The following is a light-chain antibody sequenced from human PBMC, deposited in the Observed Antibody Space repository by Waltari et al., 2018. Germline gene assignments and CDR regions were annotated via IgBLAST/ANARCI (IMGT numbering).Light chain of an antibody. CDR1: QSISSY. V-gene: IGKV3-11*01. J-gene: IGKJ5*01. CDR2: DAS. Sequence: VLTQSPATLSLPPGERATISCRASQSISSYLAWYQQKPGQAPRLLIYDASNRATGIPARFSGSGSGTDFTLTISSLEPEDFAVYYCQQRSNWPPVTFGQGTRLEIK. CDR3: QQRSNWPPVT.